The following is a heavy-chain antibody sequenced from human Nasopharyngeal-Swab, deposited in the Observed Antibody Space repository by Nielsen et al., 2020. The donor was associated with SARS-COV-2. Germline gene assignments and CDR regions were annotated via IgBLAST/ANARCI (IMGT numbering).Heavy chain of an antibody. CDR1: GGSISSYY. Sequence: ETLSLTCTVSGGSISSYYWSWIRQPPGKGLEWIGYIYYSGSTYYNPSLKSRVTISVDTSKNQFSLKLSSVTAADTAVYYCARAPTITIFGVVANFDYWGQGTLVTVSS. J-gene: IGHJ4*02. CDR2: IYYSGST. D-gene: IGHD3-3*01. CDR3: ARAPTITIFGVVANFDY. V-gene: IGHV4-59*12.